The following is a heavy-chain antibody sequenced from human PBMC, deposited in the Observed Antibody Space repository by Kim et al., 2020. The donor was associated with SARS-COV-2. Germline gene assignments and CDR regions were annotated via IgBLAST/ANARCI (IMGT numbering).Heavy chain of an antibody. Sequence: ASVKVSCKASGYTFTGYYMHWVRQAPGQGLEWMGWINPNSGGTNYAQKFQGRVTMTRDTSISTAYMELSRLRSDDTAVYYCARVLTRIAVAGMLRSGGLDYWGQGTLVTVSS. CDR3: ARVLTRIAVAGMLRSGGLDY. J-gene: IGHJ4*02. D-gene: IGHD6-19*01. V-gene: IGHV1-2*02. CDR1: GYTFTGYY. CDR2: INPNSGGT.